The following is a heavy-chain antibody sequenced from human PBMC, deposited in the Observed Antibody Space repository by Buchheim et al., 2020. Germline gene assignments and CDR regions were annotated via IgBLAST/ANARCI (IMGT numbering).Heavy chain of an antibody. CDR3: AKVQDSSGWYDYFDY. V-gene: IGHV3-30*18. J-gene: IGHJ4*02. Sequence: QVQLVESGGGVVQPGRSLRLSCAASGFTFSSYGMHWVRQAPGKGLEWVAVISYDGSNKYYADSVKGRFTISRDNSKKQLYLQMNSLRAEDTAVYYCAKVQDSSGWYDYFDYWGQGTL. CDR2: ISYDGSNK. D-gene: IGHD6-19*01. CDR1: GFTFSSYG.